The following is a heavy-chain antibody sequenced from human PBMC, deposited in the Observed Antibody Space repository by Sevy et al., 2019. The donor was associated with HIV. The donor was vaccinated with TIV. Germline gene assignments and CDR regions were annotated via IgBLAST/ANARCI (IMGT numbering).Heavy chain of an antibody. J-gene: IGHJ3*02. Sequence: GESLKISCAASGFTFSSYDMHWVRQATGKGLVWVSRINSDGSSTNFADSVKGRFTMSRDNAKNTLYLQMNSLRAEDTAVYYCARDWVYDTSGYYLEAAFDIWGQGTMVTVSS. CDR2: INSDGSST. V-gene: IGHV3-74*01. D-gene: IGHD3-22*01. CDR3: ARDWVYDTSGYYLEAAFDI. CDR1: GFTFSSYD.